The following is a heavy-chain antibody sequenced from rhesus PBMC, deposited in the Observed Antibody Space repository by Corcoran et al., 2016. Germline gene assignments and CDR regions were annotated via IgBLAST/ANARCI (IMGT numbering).Heavy chain of an antibody. CDR3: ARSSGSWSRFDV. D-gene: IGHD6-25*01. Sequence: QVQLQESGPGLVKPSETLPLTCAVSGASISSNYWSWIRQAPGKGLEWIGRIYGSGGSTDYNPSLKSRVTISTDTSKNQFSLKLSSVTAADTTVYYCARSSGSWSRFDVWGAGVLVTVSS. CDR2: IYGSGGST. J-gene: IGHJ5-1*01. CDR1: GASISSNY. V-gene: IGHV4S2*01.